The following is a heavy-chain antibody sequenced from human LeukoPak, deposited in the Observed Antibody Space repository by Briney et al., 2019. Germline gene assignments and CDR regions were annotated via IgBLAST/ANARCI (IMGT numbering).Heavy chain of an antibody. CDR2: MNPNSGNT. CDR1: GYTFTSYD. V-gene: IGHV1-8*01. Sequence: ASVKVSCKASGYTFTSYDINWVRQATGQGLEWMGWMNPNSGNTGYAQKFQGRVTMTRDTSISTAYMELSRLRSDDTAVYYCARVKWFGESRLDYWGQGTLVTVSS. D-gene: IGHD3-10*01. J-gene: IGHJ4*02. CDR3: ARVKWFGESRLDY.